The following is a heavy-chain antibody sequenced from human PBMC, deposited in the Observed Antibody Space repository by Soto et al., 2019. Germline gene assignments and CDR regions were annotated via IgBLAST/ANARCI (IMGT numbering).Heavy chain of an antibody. D-gene: IGHD3-9*01. CDR2: IYTTGST. J-gene: IGHJ4*02. CDR1: GGSISRYY. V-gene: IGHV4-4*07. Sequence: LETLSLTCNVSGGSISRYYWSWIRQPAGKGLEWIGRIYTTGSTNYNPSLKSRVTMSVDTSKNQLSLKLTSVTAADTAVYYCARVESLLTKQYYFDSWGQGTLVTVSS. CDR3: ARVESLLTKQYYFDS.